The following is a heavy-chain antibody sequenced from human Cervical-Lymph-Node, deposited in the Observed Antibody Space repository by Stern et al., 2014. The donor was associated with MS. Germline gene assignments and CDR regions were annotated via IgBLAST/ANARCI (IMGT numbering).Heavy chain of an antibody. CDR1: GYTFTRYY. D-gene: IGHD6-25*01. V-gene: IGHV1-46*01. CDR3: AGGHTFDY. J-gene: IGHJ4*02. Sequence: QVQLVESGAEVKKPGASVKVSCKTSGYTFTRYYMHWVRQAPGQGLEWMGIINPSGGSASYAQKFQGRVSMTRDSTTSTLYMEQTSLTSYDTSVYYCAGGHTFDYWGQGTLVTVSS. CDR2: INPSGGSA.